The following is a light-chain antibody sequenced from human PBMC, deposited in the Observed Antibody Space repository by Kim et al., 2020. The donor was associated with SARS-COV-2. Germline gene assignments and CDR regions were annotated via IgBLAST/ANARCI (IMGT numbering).Light chain of an antibody. CDR2: EVN. Sequence: QSALTQPPSASGSPGQSVTISCTGTSSDVGGHNYVSWYQQYPGKPPKLMIYEVNKRPSGVPDRFSGSKSGNTASLTVSGLQADDEGDYYCTSYTGSNNFRVFGGGTQLTVL. CDR3: TSYTGSNNFRV. CDR1: SSDVGGHNY. J-gene: IGLJ2*01. V-gene: IGLV2-8*01.